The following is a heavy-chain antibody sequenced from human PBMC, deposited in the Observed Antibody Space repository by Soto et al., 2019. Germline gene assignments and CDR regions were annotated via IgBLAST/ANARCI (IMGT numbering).Heavy chain of an antibody. CDR2: IWYDGSNK. Sequence: GSRRLSFGTSGFSLSSYGMHWVRQAPGKGLEVAAVIWYDGSNKYYADSVKGRFTISRDNSKNTLYLQMNSLRAEDTAVYYCARGFWDSYRSSDAFDILGQGTRVTVS. CDR1: GFSLSSYG. D-gene: IGHD3-16*02. V-gene: IGHV3-33*01. CDR3: ARGFWDSYRSSDAFDI. J-gene: IGHJ3*02.